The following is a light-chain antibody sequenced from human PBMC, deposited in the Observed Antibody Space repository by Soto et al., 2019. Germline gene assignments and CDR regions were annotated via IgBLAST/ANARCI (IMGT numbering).Light chain of an antibody. V-gene: IGKV3-20*01. Sequence: EIVLTQSPGTLSLSPGERATLSCRASQSVSSSYLAWYQQKPGQAPRLLIYGASSRATGIPDRFSGGGSGTDFTLAISRLEPEEFAVYYCQHYGSSQTFGQGTKVEIK. CDR2: GAS. CDR1: QSVSSSY. CDR3: QHYGSSQT. J-gene: IGKJ1*01.